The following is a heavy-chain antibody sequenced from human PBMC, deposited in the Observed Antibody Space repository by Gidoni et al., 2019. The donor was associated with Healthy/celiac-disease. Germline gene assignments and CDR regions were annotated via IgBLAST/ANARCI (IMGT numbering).Heavy chain of an antibody. CDR2: IYYSGST. Sequence: QVQLQESGPGLVKPSETLSLTCTVSGGSISSYYWSWIRQPPGKGLEWIGYIYYSGSTNYNPSLKSRVTISVDTSKNQFSLKLSSVTAADTAVYYCARQSWDYGDYTLTFDPWGQGTLVTVSS. J-gene: IGHJ5*02. CDR1: GGSISSYY. D-gene: IGHD4-17*01. V-gene: IGHV4-59*08. CDR3: ARQSWDYGDYTLTFDP.